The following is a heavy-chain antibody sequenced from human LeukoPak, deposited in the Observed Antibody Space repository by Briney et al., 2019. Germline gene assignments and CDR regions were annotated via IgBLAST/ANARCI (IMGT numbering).Heavy chain of an antibody. D-gene: IGHD5-12*01. J-gene: IGHJ4*02. CDR1: DYIFTSYD. CDR3: AREKRGYRGYGPVFGY. CDR2: INAGNGNT. V-gene: IGHV1-3*01. Sequence: ASVKVSCEASDYIFTSYDMHWVRQAPGQRLEWMGWINAGNGNTKYSEKFQGRVTITRDTSASTDYMELSSLRSEDTAVYYCAREKRGYRGYGPVFGYWGQGTLVTVSS.